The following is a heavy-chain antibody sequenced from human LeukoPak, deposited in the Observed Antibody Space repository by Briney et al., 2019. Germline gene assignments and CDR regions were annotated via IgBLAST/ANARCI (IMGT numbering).Heavy chain of an antibody. Sequence: ASVKVSCEASGGTFSSYAISWVRQAPGQGLEWMGWIIPIFGTANYAQKFQGRVTITADESTSTAYMELSSLRSEDTAVYYCARELTYYYDSSGYSYYFDYWGQGTLVTVSS. V-gene: IGHV1-69*13. D-gene: IGHD3-22*01. J-gene: IGHJ4*02. CDR1: GGTFSSYA. CDR2: IIPIFGTA. CDR3: ARELTYYYDSSGYSYYFDY.